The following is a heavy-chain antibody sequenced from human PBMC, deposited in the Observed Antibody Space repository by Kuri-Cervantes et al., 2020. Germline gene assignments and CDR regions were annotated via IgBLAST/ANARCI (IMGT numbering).Heavy chain of an antibody. J-gene: IGHJ6*02. Sequence: ASVKVSCKASGYTFTGYYMHWVRQAPGQGLEWMGWINPNSGGTNYAQKFQGRVTMTRDTSISTAYMELSRLRSDDTAVYYCARDISTMIQIGYYGMDVWGQGITVPVSS. D-gene: IGHD3-22*01. CDR3: ARDISTMIQIGYYGMDV. V-gene: IGHV1-2*02. CDR1: GYTFTGYY. CDR2: INPNSGGT.